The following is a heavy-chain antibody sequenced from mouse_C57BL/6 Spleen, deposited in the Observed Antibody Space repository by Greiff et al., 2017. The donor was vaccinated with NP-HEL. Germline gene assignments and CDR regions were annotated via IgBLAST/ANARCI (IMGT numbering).Heavy chain of an antibody. CDR3: ARGRQLRLRGAMDY. D-gene: IGHD3-2*02. J-gene: IGHJ4*01. CDR1: GYTFTSYW. Sequence: QVHVKQPGTELVKPGASVKLSCKASGYTFTSYWMHWVKQRPGQGLEWIGNINPSNGGTNYNEKFKSKATLTVDKSSSTAYMQLSSLTSEDSAVYYCARGRQLRLRGAMDYWGQGTSVTVSS. V-gene: IGHV1-53*01. CDR2: INPSNGGT.